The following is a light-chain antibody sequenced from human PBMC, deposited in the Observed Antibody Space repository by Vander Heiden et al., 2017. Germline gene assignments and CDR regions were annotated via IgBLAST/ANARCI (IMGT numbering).Light chain of an antibody. CDR1: QSVSSSY. V-gene: IGKV3-20*01. Sequence: IVWPHSPATLSFSPRERATLACRASQSVSSSYLAWYQQKPGQAPRLLIYGASSRATGIPDRFSGSGSGTDFTLTISRLEPEDFAVYYCQQYGSSPPTFGQGTKVEIK. CDR2: GAS. J-gene: IGKJ1*01. CDR3: QQYGSSPPT.